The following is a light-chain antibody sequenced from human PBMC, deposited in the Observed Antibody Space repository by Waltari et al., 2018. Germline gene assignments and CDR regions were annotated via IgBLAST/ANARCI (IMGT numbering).Light chain of an antibody. V-gene: IGLV3-21*02. Sequence: SFVLTQAPSVSVAPGQTARITCVGNNIGVYGARWYQQHPGQAPVLVVYDNSDRPSGIPGRFSGSSSANTATLTISRVEAGDEADYYCQVWAGSDYDVAFGGGTKL. CDR1: NIGVYG. CDR3: QVWAGSDYDVA. J-gene: IGLJ2*01. CDR2: DNS.